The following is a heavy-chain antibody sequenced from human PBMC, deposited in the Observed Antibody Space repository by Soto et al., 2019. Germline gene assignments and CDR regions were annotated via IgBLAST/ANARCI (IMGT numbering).Heavy chain of an antibody. D-gene: IGHD6-13*01. CDR2: IWYDGSNK. V-gene: IGHV3-33*06. J-gene: IGHJ6*02. Sequence: GGSLRLSCAASGFTFSSYGMHWVRQAPGKGLEWVAVIWYDGSNKYYADSVKGRFTISRDNSKNTLYLQMNSLRAEDTAVYYCAKDLPSSNWYNYYYGMDVWGQGTTVTVSS. CDR1: GFTFSSYG. CDR3: AKDLPSSNWYNYYYGMDV.